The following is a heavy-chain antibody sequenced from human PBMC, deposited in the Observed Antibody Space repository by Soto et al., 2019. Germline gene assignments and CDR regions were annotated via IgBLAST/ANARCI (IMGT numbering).Heavy chain of an antibody. CDR3: ARGINYYDSSGYYREWYYFDY. D-gene: IGHD3-22*01. CDR1: GFTFSSYA. J-gene: IGHJ4*02. Sequence: GGSLRLSCAASGFTFSSYAMHWVRQAPGKGLEWVAVISYDGSNKYYADSVKGRFTISRDNSKNTLYLQMNSLRAEDTAVYYCARGINYYDSSGYYREWYYFDYWGQGTLVTVSS. V-gene: IGHV3-30-3*01. CDR2: ISYDGSNK.